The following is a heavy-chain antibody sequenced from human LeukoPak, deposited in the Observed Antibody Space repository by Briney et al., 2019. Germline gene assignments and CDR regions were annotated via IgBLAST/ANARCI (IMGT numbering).Heavy chain of an antibody. CDR2: IYYSGST. J-gene: IGHJ4*02. D-gene: IGHD2-2*01. CDR1: GSSISSSSYY. Sequence: SETLSLTCTVSGSSISSSSYYWGWIRQPPGKGLEWIGSIYYSGSTYYNPSLKSRVTISVDTSKNQFSLKLSSVTAADTAVYYCARGDIVVVPAAIPFDYWGQGTLVTVSS. CDR3: ARGDIVVVPAAIPFDY. V-gene: IGHV4-39*07.